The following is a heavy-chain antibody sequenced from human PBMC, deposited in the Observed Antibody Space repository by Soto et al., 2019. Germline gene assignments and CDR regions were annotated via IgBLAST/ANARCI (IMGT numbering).Heavy chain of an antibody. D-gene: IGHD5-12*01. V-gene: IGHV2-5*01. J-gene: IGHJ4*02. CDR1: GFSLSTSGVG. CDR2: IYWNDDK. CDR3: AHREWLDRFDY. Sequence: QITLKESGPTLVKPTQPRTLTCTFSGFSLSTSGVGVGWIRQPPGKALEWLALIYWNDDKRYSPSLKSRLTITKDTSKNQVVLTMTNMDPVDTATYYCAHREWLDRFDYWGQGTLVTVSS.